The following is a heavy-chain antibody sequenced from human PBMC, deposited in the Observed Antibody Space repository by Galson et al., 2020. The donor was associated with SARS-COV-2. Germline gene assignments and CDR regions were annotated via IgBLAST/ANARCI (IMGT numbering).Heavy chain of an antibody. D-gene: IGHD3-3*01. J-gene: IGHJ4*02. V-gene: IGHV2-5*02. CDR3: AHTASYYDFWSGYCYFDY. CDR2: IYWDDDK. Sequence: SGPTLVKPTQTLTLTCTFSGFSLSTSGVGVGWIRQPPGKALEWLALIYWDDDKRYSPSLKSRLTITKDTSKNQVVLTMTNMDPVDTATYYCAHTASYYDFWSGYCYFDYWGQGTLVTVSS. CDR1: GFSLSTSGVG.